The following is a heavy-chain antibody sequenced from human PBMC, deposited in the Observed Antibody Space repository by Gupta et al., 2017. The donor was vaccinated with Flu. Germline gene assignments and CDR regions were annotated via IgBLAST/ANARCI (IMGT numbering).Heavy chain of an antibody. V-gene: IGHV4-59*01. CDR2: IYYSGST. Sequence: QVQLQESGPGLVKPSETLSLTCTVSGGSISSYYWSWIRQPPGKGLEWIGYIYYSGSTNYNPSLKSRVTISVDTSKNQFSLKLSSVTAADTAVYYCARDLGGWVDYWGQGTLVTVSS. CDR3: ARDLGGWVDY. D-gene: IGHD1-26*01. J-gene: IGHJ4*02. CDR1: GGSISSYY.